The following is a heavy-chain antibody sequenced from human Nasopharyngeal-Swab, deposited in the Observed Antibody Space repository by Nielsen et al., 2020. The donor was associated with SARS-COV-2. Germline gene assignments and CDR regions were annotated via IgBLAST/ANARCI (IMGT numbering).Heavy chain of an antibody. Sequence: GGSPRLSCAASGFTFDDYAMHWVRQAPGKGLEWVLGISWNSGSIGSADSVKGRFTISRDNAKNSLYLQMNSLRAEDTALYYCAKLGYFDLWGRGTLVTVSS. J-gene: IGHJ2*01. CDR3: AKLGYFDL. V-gene: IGHV3-9*01. CDR1: GFTFDDYA. CDR2: ISWNSGSI.